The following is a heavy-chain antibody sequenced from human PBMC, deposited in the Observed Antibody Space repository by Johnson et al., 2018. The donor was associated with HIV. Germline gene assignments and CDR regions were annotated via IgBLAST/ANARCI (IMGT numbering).Heavy chain of an antibody. CDR2: INSDGSST. D-gene: IGHD1-26*01. CDR1: GFTFSTYD. CDR3: ASASSGSYYDQEPFDAFDI. J-gene: IGHJ3*02. V-gene: IGHV3-74*02. Sequence: VQLVESGGGVVQPGRSLRLSCAASGFTFSTYDMHWVRQAPGKGLVWVSRINSDGSSTSYADSVKGRFTISRDNSKNTLYLQMNSLRAEDTAVYYCASASSGSYYDQEPFDAFDIWGQGTMVTVSS.